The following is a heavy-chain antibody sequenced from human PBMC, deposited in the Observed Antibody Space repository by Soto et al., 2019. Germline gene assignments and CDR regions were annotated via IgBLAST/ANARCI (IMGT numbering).Heavy chain of an antibody. D-gene: IGHD3-9*01. CDR2: IYWNDDK. Sequence: SGHTLVNPAPNLTLPCTLSGFSLSTSGVGVGWIRQPPGKALEWLAVIYWNDDKRYSPSLKSRLTITKDTSKNQVVLIMTNMDPVDTATYYCARAYYDILTGYHRSYFDYSGQGTLVTVSS. CDR1: GFSLSTSGVG. CDR3: ARAYYDILTGYHRSYFDY. V-gene: IGHV2-5*01. J-gene: IGHJ4*02.